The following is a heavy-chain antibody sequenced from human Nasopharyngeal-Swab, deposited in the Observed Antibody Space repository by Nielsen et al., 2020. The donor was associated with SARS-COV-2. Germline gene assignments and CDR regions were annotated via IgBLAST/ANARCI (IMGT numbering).Heavy chain of an antibody. J-gene: IGHJ4*02. V-gene: IGHV1-18*01. CDR3: AREDDYDILTGYPKPLDY. Sequence: VRQAPGQGLEWMGWISAYNGNTNYAQKLQGRVTMTTDTSTSTAYMELRSLRSDDTAVYYCAREDDYDILTGYPKPLDYWGQGTLVTVSS. D-gene: IGHD3-9*01. CDR2: ISAYNGNT.